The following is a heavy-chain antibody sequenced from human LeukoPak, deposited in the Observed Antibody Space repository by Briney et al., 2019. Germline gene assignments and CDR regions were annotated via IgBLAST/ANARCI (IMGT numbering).Heavy chain of an antibody. CDR2: ISAYNGNT. J-gene: IGHJ6*03. CDR3: AREGIYYYYYMDV. Sequence: PRASVKVSCKASGYTFTSYGISWVRQAPGQGLEWMGWISAYNGNTNYAQKFQGRVTMTRDTSISTAYMELSRLRSDDTAVYYCAREGIYYYYYMDVWGKGTTVTVSS. V-gene: IGHV1-18*01. CDR1: GYTFTSYG. D-gene: IGHD3-10*01.